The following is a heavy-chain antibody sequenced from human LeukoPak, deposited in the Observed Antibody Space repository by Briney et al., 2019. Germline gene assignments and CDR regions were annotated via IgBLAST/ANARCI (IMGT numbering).Heavy chain of an antibody. V-gene: IGHV3-23*01. D-gene: IGHD6-13*01. J-gene: IGHJ6*02. Sequence: TGGSLRLSCAASGFAFSNFAMSWVRQAPGKGLEWVSAMSGSGYYTYYVESVKGRFTISRDNSKNTLYLQMNSLRAEDTAVYYCAKAGYSSSWGANYGMDVWGQGTTVTVSS. CDR1: GFAFSNFA. CDR2: MSGSGYYT. CDR3: AKAGYSSSWGANYGMDV.